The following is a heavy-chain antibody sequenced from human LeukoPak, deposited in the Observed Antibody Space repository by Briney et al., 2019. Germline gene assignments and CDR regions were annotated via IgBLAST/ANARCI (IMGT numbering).Heavy chain of an antibody. D-gene: IGHD6-13*01. CDR3: ARLNRGYSSSWYWFDP. J-gene: IGHJ5*02. V-gene: IGHV5-51*01. Sequence: GESLKISCKGSGYSFTSYWIGWVRQMPGKGLEWMGIIYPGDSDTRYSPSFQGQVTISADKSISTAYLQWGSLKASDTAMYYCARLNRGYSSSWYWFDPWGQGTLVTVSS. CDR2: IYPGDSDT. CDR1: GYSFTSYW.